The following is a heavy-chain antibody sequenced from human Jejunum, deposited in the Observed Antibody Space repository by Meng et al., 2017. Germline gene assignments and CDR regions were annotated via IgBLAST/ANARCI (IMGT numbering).Heavy chain of an antibody. Sequence: QVQLVQSGAEVKKSGASVKVSCKASGYTFTDHYTHWVRQAPGQGLEWMGWTNPDTGGTNYAQKFQGWVTMTRDTSISTAYMELTRLRSDDTAVYYCARDAGSFLDYYFDSWGQGTLVTVSS. CDR1: GYTFTDHY. J-gene: IGHJ4*02. V-gene: IGHV1-2*04. D-gene: IGHD1-1*01. CDR2: TNPDTGGT. CDR3: ARDAGSFLDYYFDS.